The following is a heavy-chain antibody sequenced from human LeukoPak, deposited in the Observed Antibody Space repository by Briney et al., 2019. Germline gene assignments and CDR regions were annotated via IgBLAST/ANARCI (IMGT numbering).Heavy chain of an antibody. V-gene: IGHV3-30-3*01. CDR3: ASLLSA. Sequence: PGGSLRLSCAASGFPFNTYAMHWFRQAPGKGLEWVAVISFDGNTIYYVDSVKGRFTISRDNSRDTLYLQMNTLRPEDTAVYYCASLLSAWGQGTMVTVSS. D-gene: IGHD2/OR15-2a*01. J-gene: IGHJ3*01. CDR2: ISFDGNTI. CDR1: GFPFNTYA.